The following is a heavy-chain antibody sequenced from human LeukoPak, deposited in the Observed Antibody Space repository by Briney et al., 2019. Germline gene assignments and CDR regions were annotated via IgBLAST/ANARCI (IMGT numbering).Heavy chain of an antibody. CDR2: INPNSGGT. V-gene: IGHV1-2*04. Sequence: ASVKVSCKASGYTFTGYYMHWVRQAPGQGLEWMGWINPNSGGTNYAQKFQGWVTMTRDTSISTAYMELSRLRSDDTAVYYCAREVGTAMARTFDYWGQGTLVTVSS. J-gene: IGHJ4*02. CDR1: GYTFTGYY. D-gene: IGHD5-18*01. CDR3: AREVGTAMARTFDY.